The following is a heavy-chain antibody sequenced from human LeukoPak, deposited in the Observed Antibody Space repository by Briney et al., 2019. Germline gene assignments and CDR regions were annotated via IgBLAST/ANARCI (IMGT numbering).Heavy chain of an antibody. Sequence: ASVTVSCKASGYTFTSYGISWVRQAPGQGLEWMGWISAYNGITNYAQKLQGRVTITPDTSTSTAYMELRSLRSDDTAVYYCARAFSPTYYDDSSGYYLDYWGQGTLVTVSS. CDR1: GYTFTSYG. CDR3: ARAFSPTYYDDSSGYYLDY. D-gene: IGHD3-22*01. V-gene: IGHV1-18*01. CDR2: ISAYNGIT. J-gene: IGHJ4*02.